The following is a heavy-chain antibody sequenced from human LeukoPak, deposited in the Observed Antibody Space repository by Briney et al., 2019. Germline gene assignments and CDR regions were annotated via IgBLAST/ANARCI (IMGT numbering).Heavy chain of an antibody. CDR2: IYYSGST. Sequence: SETLSLTCTVSGGSISSSSYYWGWIRQPPGKGLEWIGSIYYSGSTYYNPSLKSRVTISVDTSKNQFSLKLSSVTAADTAVHYCASRDGYNRHYWGQGTLVTVSS. V-gene: IGHV4-39*07. J-gene: IGHJ4*02. CDR1: GGSISSSSYY. CDR3: ASRDGYNRHY. D-gene: IGHD5-24*01.